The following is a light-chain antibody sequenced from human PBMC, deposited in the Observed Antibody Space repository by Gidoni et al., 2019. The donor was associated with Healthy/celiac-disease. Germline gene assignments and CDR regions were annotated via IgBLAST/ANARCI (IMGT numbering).Light chain of an antibody. V-gene: IGKV1-33*01. CDR2: DAS. CDR3: QQYDNLLVT. Sequence: DIQMTQSPSSLSASVGDRVTITCQASQDISNYLNWYQQKPGIAPKLLIYDASNLETGVPSRFSGSGSGTDFTFTISSLQPEDIATYYCQQYDNLLVTFGPGTKVDIK. CDR1: QDISNY. J-gene: IGKJ3*01.